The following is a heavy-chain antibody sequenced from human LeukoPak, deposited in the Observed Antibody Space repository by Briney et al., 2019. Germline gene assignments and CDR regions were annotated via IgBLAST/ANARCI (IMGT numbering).Heavy chain of an antibody. V-gene: IGHV4-59*12. Sequence: KPSETLSLTCTVSGGSISSYYWSWIRQPPGKGLEWIGYIYYSGSTNYNQSLKSRVTISVDTSKNQFSLNLSSVTAADTAVYYCARDSGDWFDPWGQGTLVTVSS. CDR3: ARDSGDWFDP. CDR1: GGSISSYY. J-gene: IGHJ5*02. CDR2: IYYSGST.